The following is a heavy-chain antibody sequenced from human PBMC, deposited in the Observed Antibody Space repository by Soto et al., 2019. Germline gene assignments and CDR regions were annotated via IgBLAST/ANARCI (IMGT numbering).Heavy chain of an antibody. Sequence: QVQLVQSGAEVKKPGASVKVSCKASGYTFTSYDINWVRQATGQGLEWMGWMNPNSGSTGYAQKFQGRGTMTRNTSISTAYMELSSLRSEDTAVYYCARSTTVTTHYYYYMDVWGKGTTVTVSS. J-gene: IGHJ6*03. CDR1: GYTFTSYD. CDR2: MNPNSGST. D-gene: IGHD4-17*01. V-gene: IGHV1-8*01. CDR3: ARSTTVTTHYYYYMDV.